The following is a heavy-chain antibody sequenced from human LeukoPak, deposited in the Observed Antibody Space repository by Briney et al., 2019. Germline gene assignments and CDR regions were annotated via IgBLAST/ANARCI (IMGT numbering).Heavy chain of an antibody. CDR3: AKGPLVHSSWQY. V-gene: IGHV3-30*18. CDR1: GFTFSSYG. D-gene: IGHD6-13*01. Sequence: PGGSLRLSCAASGFTFSSYGMHWVRQAPGKGLEWVAVISYDGSNKYYADSVKGRFTISRDNSKNTLYLQINSLRAEDTAVYYCAKGPLVHSSWQYWGQGTLVTVSS. CDR2: ISYDGSNK. J-gene: IGHJ4*02.